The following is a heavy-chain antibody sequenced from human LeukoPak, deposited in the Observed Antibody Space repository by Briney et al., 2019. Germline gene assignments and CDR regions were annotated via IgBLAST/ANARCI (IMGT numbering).Heavy chain of an antibody. CDR2: ISYDGSKK. J-gene: IGHJ4*02. D-gene: IGHD4-17*01. V-gene: IGHV3-30-3*01. CDR3: ARNDYGQYSFDY. Sequence: SGGSLRLSCVASGFTFSWCAMHWVRQAPGKGLEWVAIISYDGSKKYYADSVKGRFSISRDNSKNTLYLQMDSLRPEDTAVYYCARNDYGQYSFDYWGQGNEVTVSS. CDR1: GFTFSWCA.